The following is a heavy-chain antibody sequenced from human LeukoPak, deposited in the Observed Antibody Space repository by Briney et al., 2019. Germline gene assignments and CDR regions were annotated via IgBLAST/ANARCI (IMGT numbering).Heavy chain of an antibody. D-gene: IGHD4-17*01. CDR3: ARQMTTVTRVGAFDI. CDR2: IYYSGST. J-gene: IGHJ3*02. Sequence: SETLSLTCTVSGGSISSYYWSWIRQPPGKGLEWIGYIYYSGSTNYNPSLKSRVTISVDTSKNQFSLKLSSVTAADTAVYYCARQMTTVTRVGAFDIWGQGTMVTVSS. V-gene: IGHV4-59*12. CDR1: GGSISSYY.